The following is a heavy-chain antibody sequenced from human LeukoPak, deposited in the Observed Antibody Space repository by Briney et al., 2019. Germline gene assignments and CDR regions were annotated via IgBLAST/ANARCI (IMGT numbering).Heavy chain of an antibody. J-gene: IGHJ5*02. Sequence: SETLSLTCTASGGSISSYYWSWVRQPPGKGLEWIGYIYYSGSTNYNPSLKSRVTISVDTSKNQFSLKLSSVTAADTAVYYCARARYGDYHNWFDPWGQGTLVTVSS. D-gene: IGHD4-17*01. CDR2: IYYSGST. V-gene: IGHV4-59*01. CDR3: ARARYGDYHNWFDP. CDR1: GGSISSYY.